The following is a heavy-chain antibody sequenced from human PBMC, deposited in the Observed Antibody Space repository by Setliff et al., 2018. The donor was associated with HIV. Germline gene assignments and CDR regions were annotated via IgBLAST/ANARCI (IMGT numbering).Heavy chain of an antibody. D-gene: IGHD2-15*01. CDR2: IHHSGST. V-gene: IGHV4-38-2*02. J-gene: IGHJ4*02. Sequence: SETLSLTCSVSGYSITSGYYWGWIRQPPGKGLEWIGSIHHSGSTYYNPSLRSRVIISVDTSKNEFSLKVSSVTAADTAVYYCARVDRCSGGSCYFIDYWGQGTLVTVSS. CDR1: GYSITSGYY. CDR3: ARVDRCSGGSCYFIDY.